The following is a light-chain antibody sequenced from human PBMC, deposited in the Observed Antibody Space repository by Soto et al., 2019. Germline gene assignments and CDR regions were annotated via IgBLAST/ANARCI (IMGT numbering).Light chain of an antibody. CDR2: AAS. CDR1: QGVSSY. J-gene: IGKJ5*01. V-gene: IGKV1-9*01. CDR3: HQLNDYPIT. Sequence: IQLTQSPSSLAASVGDRVTITCRASQGVSSYLAWYQQIPGKAPKLLISAASTLQSGVPSRFSGSGSGTDFTLTISSLQPEDFASYYCHQLNDYPITFGQGTRLEIK.